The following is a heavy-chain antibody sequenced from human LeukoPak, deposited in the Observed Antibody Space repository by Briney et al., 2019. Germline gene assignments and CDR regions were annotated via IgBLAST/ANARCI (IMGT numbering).Heavy chain of an antibody. CDR3: VRVLSLPYYYDSSGYTDAFDI. Sequence: KAGGSLRLSCAASGFTFSSYSMNWVRQAPGKGLEWVSSISSSSSYIYYADSVKGRFTISRDNAKDSLYLQMNSLRAEDTAVYYCVRVLSLPYYYDSSGYTDAFDIWGQGTMVTVSS. CDR2: ISSSSSYI. V-gene: IGHV3-21*01. D-gene: IGHD3-22*01. CDR1: GFTFSSYS. J-gene: IGHJ3*02.